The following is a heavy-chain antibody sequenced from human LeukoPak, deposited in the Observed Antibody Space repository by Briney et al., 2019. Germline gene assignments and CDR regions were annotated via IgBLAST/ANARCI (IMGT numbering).Heavy chain of an antibody. J-gene: IGHJ4*02. CDR1: GGSFSDYY. CDR3: ARVVSRINGLREGYFDY. D-gene: IGHD6-13*01. CDR2: LNHSGST. V-gene: IGHV4-34*01. Sequence: SETLSLTCAVYGGSFSDYYWSWIRQPPGKGLEWIGELNHSGSTNYNPSLKSRVTISVDTSKNQFSLKLSSVTAADTAVYYCARVVSRINGLREGYFDYWGQGTLVTVSS.